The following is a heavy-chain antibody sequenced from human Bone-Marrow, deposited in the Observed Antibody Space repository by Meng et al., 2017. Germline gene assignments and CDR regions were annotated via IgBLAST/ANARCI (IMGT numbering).Heavy chain of an antibody. CDR1: GFTFSSYS. CDR3: AKDSSSYYYDSSVGRYAFDI. J-gene: IGHJ3*02. V-gene: IGHV3-21*04. D-gene: IGHD3-22*01. CDR2: ISSSSSYI. Sequence: GESLKISCAASGFTFSSYSMNWVRQAPGKGLEWVSSISSSSSYIYYADSVKGRFTISRDNAKNSLYLQMNSLRAEDMALYYCAKDSSSYYYDSSVGRYAFDIWGQGTMVTVSS.